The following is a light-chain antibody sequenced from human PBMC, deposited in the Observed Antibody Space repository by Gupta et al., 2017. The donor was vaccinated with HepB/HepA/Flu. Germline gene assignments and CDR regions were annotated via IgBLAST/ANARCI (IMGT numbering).Light chain of an antibody. CDR1: QSVGNS. CDR2: DAS. J-gene: IGKJ5*01. V-gene: IGKV3-11*01. Sequence: EIVLTQSPATLSLSPGERATLSCRASQSVGNSLAWYQQKPGQAPRLSIYDASNRATGIPARFGGSGSGTDFTLTSSSLEPEDFGVYDCQYFTNFGQGTRLEIK. CDR3: QYFTN.